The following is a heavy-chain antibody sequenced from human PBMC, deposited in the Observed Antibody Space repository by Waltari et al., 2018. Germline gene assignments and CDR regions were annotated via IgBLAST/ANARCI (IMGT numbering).Heavy chain of an antibody. J-gene: IGHJ4*02. CDR1: GGSFSGYY. V-gene: IGHV4-34*01. CDR2: INHRGST. CDR3: ASFYKGSGVFGY. Sequence: QVQLQQWGAGLLKPSETLSLTCAVYGGSFSGYYWSWIRQPPGKGLEWIGEINHRGSTNYNPSLKSRVTISVDTSKNQFSLKLSSVTAADTAVYYCASFYKGSGVFGYWGQGTLVTVSS. D-gene: IGHD3-10*01.